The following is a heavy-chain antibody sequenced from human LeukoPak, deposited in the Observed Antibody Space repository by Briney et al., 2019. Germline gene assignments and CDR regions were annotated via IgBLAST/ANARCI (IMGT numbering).Heavy chain of an antibody. CDR2: ISASSRTT. CDR3: ESQCSGSSTRAPDF. CDR1: GVIFSSLS. J-gene: IGHJ4*02. D-gene: IGHD1-26*01. V-gene: IGHV3-48*04. Sequence: GGSLRLSCETSGVIFSSLSLNWVGQPPGKGMEWLSYISASSRTTYYADSVKGRFIVSRDNAKNSLFLQMDSLRADDTALYYCESQCSGSSTRAPDFWGQRTVVTVSS.